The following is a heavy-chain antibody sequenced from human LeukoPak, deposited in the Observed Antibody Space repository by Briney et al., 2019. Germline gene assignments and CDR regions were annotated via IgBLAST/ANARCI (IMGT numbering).Heavy chain of an antibody. CDR1: GGTFSSYA. J-gene: IGHJ4*02. CDR2: IIPIFGTA. Sequence: SVKVSCKASGGTFSSYAISWVRQAPGQGLEWMGGIIPIFGTANYAQKFQGRVTITADESTSTAYMELSSLRSEDTAVYYCARPPLTYYYDSSGYSYFDYWGQGTLVTVSS. D-gene: IGHD3-22*01. CDR3: ARPPLTYYYDSSGYSYFDY. V-gene: IGHV1-69*01.